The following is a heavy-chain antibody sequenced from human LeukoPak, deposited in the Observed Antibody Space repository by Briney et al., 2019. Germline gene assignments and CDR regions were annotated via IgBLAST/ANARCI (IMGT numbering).Heavy chain of an antibody. CDR2: INPDSGGT. D-gene: IGHD3-3*01. J-gene: IGHJ6*03. V-gene: IGHV1-2*06. CDR1: GYTFTDYY. CDR3: AGPLFWSGYSTPVYMDV. Sequence: ASVKVSCKASGYTFTDYYIHWVRQAPGQGLEWMGRINPDSGGTNYAQKFQGRVTMTRDTSISTAYMELSRLRSDDTAVYYCAGPLFWSGYSTPVYMDVWGKGTTVTVSS.